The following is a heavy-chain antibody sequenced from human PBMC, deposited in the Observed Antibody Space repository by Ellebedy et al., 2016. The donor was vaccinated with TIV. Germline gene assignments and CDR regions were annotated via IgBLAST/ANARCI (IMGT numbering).Heavy chain of an antibody. CDR3: ARRDYERSGMDY. D-gene: IGHD3-22*01. J-gene: IGHJ4*02. CDR1: GFTLSSYA. V-gene: IGHV3-30*04. Sequence: GESLKISXAASGFTLSSYALHWVRQAPGKGLEWVATISYDGGLEFYADSVRGRFTISRDNSKNTLYLQMTSLRAGDTAVYYCARRDYERSGMDYWGQGTLVTVSS. CDR2: ISYDGGLE.